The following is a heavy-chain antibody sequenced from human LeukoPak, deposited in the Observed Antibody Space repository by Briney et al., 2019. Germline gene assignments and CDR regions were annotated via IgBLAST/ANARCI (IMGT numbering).Heavy chain of an antibody. CDR3: ARDLYGMDV. V-gene: IGHV3-30-3*01. Sequence: GRSLRLSCAASGFTFSSYAMHCVRQAPGKGLEWVAVISYDGSNKYYADSVKGRFTISRDNSKNTLYLQMNSLRAEDTAVYYCARDLYGMDVWGQGTTVTVSS. CDR1: GFTFSSYA. CDR2: ISYDGSNK. J-gene: IGHJ6*02.